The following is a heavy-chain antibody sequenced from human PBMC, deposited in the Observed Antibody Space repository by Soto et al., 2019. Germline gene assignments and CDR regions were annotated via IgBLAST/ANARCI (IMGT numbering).Heavy chain of an antibody. J-gene: IGHJ5*02. Sequence: GESLKISCKGSGYSFTSYWISWVRQMPGKGLEWMGRIDPSDSYTNYSPSFQGHVTISADKSISTAYLQWSSLKASDTAMYYCARLGLTVTTSNWLDPSGQGTLVTVYS. CDR1: GYSFTSYW. V-gene: IGHV5-10-1*01. CDR3: ARLGLTVTTSNWLDP. CDR2: IDPSDSYT. D-gene: IGHD4-4*01.